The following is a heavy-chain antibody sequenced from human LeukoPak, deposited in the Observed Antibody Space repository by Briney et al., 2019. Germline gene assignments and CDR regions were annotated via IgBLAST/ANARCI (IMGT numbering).Heavy chain of an antibody. V-gene: IGHV3-21*01. CDR3: ARVLSGCETTRCELDY. CDR1: GFAFSTYS. J-gene: IGHJ4*02. Sequence: GSLRLSCAASGFAFSTYSMNWVRQAPGKGLEWVSSISSSSTYIYYADSVKGRVTISRDNAKNSLYLQMNSLRAEDTAVYYCARVLSGCETTRCELDYWGQGTLVTASS. CDR2: ISSSSTYI. D-gene: IGHD1-26*01.